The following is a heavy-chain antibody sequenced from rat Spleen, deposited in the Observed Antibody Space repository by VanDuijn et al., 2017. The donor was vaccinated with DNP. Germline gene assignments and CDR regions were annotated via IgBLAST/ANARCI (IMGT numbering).Heavy chain of an antibody. Sequence: QVQLKESGPGLVQSSQTLSLTCTVSGFSLTNYHVHCVRQPPGKGLEWRGRIQSGGNTDDSSALKSRLRISRDTSKSQVFLKMNSVQTEDTAMYFCARSLAAVAPSGAMDAWGQGTSVTVSS. V-gene: IGHV2-27*01. D-gene: IGHD1-3*01. CDR2: IQSGGNT. CDR1: GFSLTNYH. CDR3: ARSLAAVAPSGAMDA. J-gene: IGHJ4*01.